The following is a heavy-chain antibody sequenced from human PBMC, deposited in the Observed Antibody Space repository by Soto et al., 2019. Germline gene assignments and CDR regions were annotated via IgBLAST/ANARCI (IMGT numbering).Heavy chain of an antibody. V-gene: IGHV3-11*01. CDR3: ASRTPVYHGDYFDY. D-gene: IGHD2-15*01. CDR1: GFTFSDYY. Sequence: PGASLRLSCAASGFTFSDYYMSWIRQAPGKGLEWVSYISSSSSTINYADSVKGRFNISRDNAKNSLYLQINSLRAENTTEYYSASRTPVYHGDYFDYWGQGTQVIV. J-gene: IGHJ4*02. CDR2: ISSSSSTI.